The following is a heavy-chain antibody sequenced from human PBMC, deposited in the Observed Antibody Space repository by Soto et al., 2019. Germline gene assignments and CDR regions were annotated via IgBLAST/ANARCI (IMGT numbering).Heavy chain of an antibody. Sequence: QVQLQQWGAGLLKPSETLSLTCDVYGGSFGGYFWSWIRQPPGKGLESIGEINHGGITNYNPSLKSRITISVDTSKNQFSLKLSSVTAADAAVYYCARQGAVTVMFYYHGMDVWGQGTSVTVSS. CDR3: ARQGAVTVMFYYHGMDV. CDR2: INHGGIT. J-gene: IGHJ6*02. V-gene: IGHV4-34*02. CDR1: GGSFGGYF. D-gene: IGHD2-21*02.